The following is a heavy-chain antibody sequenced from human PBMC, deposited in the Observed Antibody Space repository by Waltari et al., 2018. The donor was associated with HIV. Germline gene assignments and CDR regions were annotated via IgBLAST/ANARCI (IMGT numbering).Heavy chain of an antibody. Sequence: QVQLVQSGAEVKKPGASVKVSCKVSGYILTELSIHWVRQAPGEGLEWMGGFATEDRETIYAQKFQGRVTMTEDTSTDPTYRELSSLRSEDTAVYYCATTRQWLVHSGLDVWGQGTTVTVSS. CDR3: ATTRQWLVHSGLDV. J-gene: IGHJ6*02. V-gene: IGHV1-24*01. D-gene: IGHD6-19*01. CDR1: GYILTELS. CDR2: FATEDRET.